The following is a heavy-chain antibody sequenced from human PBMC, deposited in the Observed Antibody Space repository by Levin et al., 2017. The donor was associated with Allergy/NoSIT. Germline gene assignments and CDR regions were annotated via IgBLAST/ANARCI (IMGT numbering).Heavy chain of an antibody. Sequence: GGSLRLSCAASGFTFSSYAMHWVRQAPGKGLEWVAVISYDGSNKYYADSVKGRFTISRDNSKNTLYLQMNSLRAEDTAVYYCARERDSGYDWGAYYYGMDVWGQGTTVTVSS. V-gene: IGHV3-30-3*01. D-gene: IGHD5-12*01. J-gene: IGHJ6*02. CDR1: GFTFSSYA. CDR2: ISYDGSNK. CDR3: ARERDSGYDWGAYYYGMDV.